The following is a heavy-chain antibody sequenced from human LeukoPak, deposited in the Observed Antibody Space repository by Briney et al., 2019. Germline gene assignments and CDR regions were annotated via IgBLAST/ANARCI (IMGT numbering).Heavy chain of an antibody. J-gene: IGHJ3*02. Sequence: PSETLSLTCTVSGGSISSGGYYWSWIRQHPGKGLEWIGYIYYSGSTYYNPSLKSRVTISVDTSKNQFSLKLSSVTAADTAVYYCARTQWLTDAFDIWGQGTMVTVSS. CDR2: IYYSGST. CDR1: GGSISSGGYY. D-gene: IGHD6-19*01. CDR3: ARTQWLTDAFDI. V-gene: IGHV4-31*03.